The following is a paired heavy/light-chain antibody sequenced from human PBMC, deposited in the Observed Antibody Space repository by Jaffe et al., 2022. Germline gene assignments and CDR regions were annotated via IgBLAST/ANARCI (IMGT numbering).Heavy chain of an antibody. Sequence: QVQLVQSGAEVKKSGASVKVSCKASGYSFSSHAFSWVRQAPGQGLEWMGWINVYNGNTNYAQKFQGRVTMTTDASTSTAYMELRSLRSDDTAVYYCAREHGPAYEYTNYPAWLDPWGQGTLVTVSS. CDR3: AREHGPAYEYTNYPAWLDP. CDR1: GYSFSSHA. V-gene: IGHV1-18*01. CDR2: INVYNGNT. J-gene: IGHJ5*02. D-gene: IGHD4-4*01.
Light chain of an antibody. CDR3: QQYGSSVYT. CDR1: QSVSSF. V-gene: IGKV3-20*01. J-gene: IGKJ2*01. CDR2: GAS. Sequence: DIVLTQSPGTLSLSPGERATLSCRASQSVSSFLAWYQQKPGQAPGLLIYGASSRATGIPDRFSGSGSGTDFTLTISRLEPEDFAVYYCQQYGSSVYTFGQGTKLEIK.